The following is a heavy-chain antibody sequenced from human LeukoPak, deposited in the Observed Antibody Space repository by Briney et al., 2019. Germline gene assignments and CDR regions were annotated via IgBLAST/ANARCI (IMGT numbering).Heavy chain of an antibody. CDR3: ARGGPGSSSLGPQDY. D-gene: IGHD6-13*01. CDR1: GYTFTGYY. J-gene: IGHJ4*02. V-gene: IGHV1-2*06. CDR2: INPNSGGT. Sequence: ASVKVSCKASGYTFTGYYMHWVRQAPGQGLEWMGRINPNSGGTNYAQRFQGRVTMTRDTSISTAYMELSRLRSDDTAVYYCARGGPGSSSLGPQDYWGQGTLVTVSS.